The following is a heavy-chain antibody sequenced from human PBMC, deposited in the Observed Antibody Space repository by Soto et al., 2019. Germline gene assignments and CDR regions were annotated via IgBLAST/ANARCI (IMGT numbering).Heavy chain of an antibody. V-gene: IGHV1-3*01. CDR3: ARGLLRYFDWSSNGMDV. J-gene: IGHJ6*02. Sequence: GASVKVSCKASGYTFTSYAMHWVRQAPGQRLEWMGWINAGNGNTKYSQKFQGRVTITRDTSASTAYMELSSLRSEDTAVYYCARGLLRYFDWSSNGMDVWGQGTTVTVSS. CDR1: GYTFTSYA. D-gene: IGHD3-9*01. CDR2: INAGNGNT.